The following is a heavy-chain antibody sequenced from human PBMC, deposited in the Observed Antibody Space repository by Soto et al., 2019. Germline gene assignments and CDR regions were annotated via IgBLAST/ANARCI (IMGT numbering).Heavy chain of an antibody. J-gene: IGHJ3*01. Sequence: LRLSCAASGFTFTTTWLHWVRQAPGMGLVWVSHINNDGGVTTYADSVKGRFTVSRDNAKNTVYLQMNSLRAEDTAVYYCTTDGSFAQHVWGQGIMVTVSS. CDR3: TTDGSFAQHV. V-gene: IGHV3-74*03. D-gene: IGHD1-1*01. CDR1: GFTFTTTW. CDR2: INNDGGVT.